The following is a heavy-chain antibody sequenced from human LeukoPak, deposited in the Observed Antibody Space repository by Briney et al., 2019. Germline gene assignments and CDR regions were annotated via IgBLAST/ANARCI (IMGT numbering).Heavy chain of an antibody. CDR1: GFTFNNYG. J-gene: IGHJ6*02. Sequence: GGSLRLSCAASGFTFNNYGMHWVRQAPGKGLEWVAVIWYDGSDKYYADSVKGRFTISRDNSEHTLYLQMDSLRAEDTAVYYCARGESSNWYVMDVWGQGTTVTVSS. CDR3: ARGESSNWYVMDV. V-gene: IGHV3-33*01. CDR2: IWYDGSDK. D-gene: IGHD1-20*01.